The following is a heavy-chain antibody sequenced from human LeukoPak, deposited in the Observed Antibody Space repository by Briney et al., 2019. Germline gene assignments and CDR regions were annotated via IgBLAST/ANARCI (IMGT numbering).Heavy chain of an antibody. CDR2: IYPGDSDT. CDR1: GYSFANYW. D-gene: IGHD6-19*01. Sequence: GESLKISCMGSGYSFANYWIGWVRQMPGKGLEWMGIIYPGDSDTRYSPSFQGHVTISADKSISAAYLQWSSLKASDTAMYYCARSGYSSGAYFDYWGQGTLVTVSS. V-gene: IGHV5-51*01. CDR3: ARSGYSSGAYFDY. J-gene: IGHJ4*02.